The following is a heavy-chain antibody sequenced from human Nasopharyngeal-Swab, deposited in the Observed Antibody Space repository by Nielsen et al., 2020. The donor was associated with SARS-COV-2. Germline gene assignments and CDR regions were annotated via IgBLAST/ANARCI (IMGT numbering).Heavy chain of an antibody. D-gene: IGHD6-13*01. CDR2: IYYSGST. CDR3: ARKVGPWGYSTS. Sequence: WIRQPPGKGLEWIGSIYYSGSTYYNPSLKSRVTISVDTSKNQFSLKLSSVTAADTAVYCCARKVGPWGYSTSWGQGTLVTVSS. V-gene: IGHV4-39*07. J-gene: IGHJ4*02.